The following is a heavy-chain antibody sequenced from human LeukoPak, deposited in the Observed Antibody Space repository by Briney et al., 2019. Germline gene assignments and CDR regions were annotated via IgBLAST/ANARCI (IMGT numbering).Heavy chain of an antibody. CDR1: GYSISSGYY. CDR3: ARRYYDFWSGDYVDY. CDR2: IYHSGRT. J-gene: IGHJ4*02. D-gene: IGHD3-3*01. Sequence: SESLSLACAVSGYSISSGYYWAWIRQPPGKGLEWIGSIYHSGRTSYNPSLKSRVTISVDTSKNQFSLKLSSVTAADTAVYYCARRYYDFWSGDYVDYWGQGTLVTVSS. V-gene: IGHV4-38-2*01.